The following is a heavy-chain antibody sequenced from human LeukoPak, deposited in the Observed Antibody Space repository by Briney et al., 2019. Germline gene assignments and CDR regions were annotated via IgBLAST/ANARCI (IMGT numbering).Heavy chain of an antibody. V-gene: IGHV4-4*07. Sequence: PETLSLTCTVSGGSIHTYNWMWIRQPAGKGLEFIGRDNFAGRGYYNPSPKSRVTISVDSPSNQFSLELTSVTAADTAVYYCARDRQHSYGSDLDHWGQGILVTVSS. CDR1: GGSIHTYN. J-gene: IGHJ4*02. CDR2: DNFAGRG. D-gene: IGHD5-18*01. CDR3: ARDRQHSYGSDLDH.